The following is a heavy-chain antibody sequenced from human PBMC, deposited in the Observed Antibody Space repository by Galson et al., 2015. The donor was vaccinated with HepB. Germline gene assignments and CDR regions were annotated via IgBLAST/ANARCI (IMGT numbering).Heavy chain of an antibody. CDR1: GFTFSSYS. Sequence: SLRLSCAASGFTFSSYSMNWVRQAPGKGLEWVSSISSSSSYIYYADSVKGRFTISRDNAKNSLYLQMNSLRAEDTAVYYCARNGLLSTDYYYYGMDVWGQGTTVTVSS. CDR3: ARNGLLSTDYYYYGMDV. J-gene: IGHJ6*02. D-gene: IGHD2-2*01. CDR2: ISSSSSYI. V-gene: IGHV3-21*01.